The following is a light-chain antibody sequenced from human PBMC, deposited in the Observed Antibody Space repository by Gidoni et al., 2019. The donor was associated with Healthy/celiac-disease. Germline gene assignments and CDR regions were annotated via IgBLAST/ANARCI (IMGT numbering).Light chain of an antibody. V-gene: IGKV2-28*01. Sequence: IVMTQSPLSLPVTPGEPASISCRSSQSLLHSNGYNYLDWYLQKPGQSPQLLIYLGSNRASGVADRFSGSGSGTDFTLKISRVDAEDVGVYYCMQALQTPSTFGGGTKVEIK. CDR2: LGS. J-gene: IGKJ4*01. CDR1: QSLLHSNGYNY. CDR3: MQALQTPST.